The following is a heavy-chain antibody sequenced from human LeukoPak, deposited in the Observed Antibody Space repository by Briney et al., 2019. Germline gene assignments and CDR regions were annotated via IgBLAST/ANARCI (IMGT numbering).Heavy chain of an antibody. CDR1: GYTFSSYL. V-gene: IGHV5-51*01. J-gene: IGHJ3*02. Sequence: GESLKISCKGSGYTFSSYLIVWVRQMAGKGLEWMGNIYPGDSDTRYSPSFQGQVTISVDKSISNAYLQWSGLMASDTAIYYCARRQLGGEAFDIWGQGTVVTVSS. D-gene: IGHD3-10*01. CDR2: IYPGDSDT. CDR3: ARRQLGGEAFDI.